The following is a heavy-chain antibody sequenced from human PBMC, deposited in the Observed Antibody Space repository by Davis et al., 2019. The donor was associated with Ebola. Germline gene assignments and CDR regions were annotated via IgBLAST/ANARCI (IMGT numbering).Heavy chain of an antibody. CDR3: ARDSVAYYDFWSGHRTPSPGY. CDR2: INPSGGST. Sequence: ASVKVSCKASGYTFTGYYMHWVRQAPGQGLEWMGIINPSGGSTSYAQKFQGRVTMTRDTSTSTVYMELSSLRSEDTAVYYCARDSVAYYDFWSGHRTPSPGYWGQGTLVTVSS. CDR1: GYTFTGYY. J-gene: IGHJ4*02. V-gene: IGHV1-46*01. D-gene: IGHD3-3*01.